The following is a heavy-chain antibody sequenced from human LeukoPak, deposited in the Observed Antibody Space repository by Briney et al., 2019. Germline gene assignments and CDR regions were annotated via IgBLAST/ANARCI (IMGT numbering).Heavy chain of an antibody. CDR3: ARGDYGLYFFDS. CDR1: GGSISRGGYY. D-gene: IGHD4-17*01. J-gene: IGHJ4*02. CDR2: FYYSRTT. Sequence: SQILSLTCTVSGGSISRGGYYWNWIRQHPRAGLEWIGYFYYSRTTSYNPSLKSRATISVDTSNNQFSLKLSSVTAADTAVYYCARGDYGLYFFDSWGRGTLVTVSS. V-gene: IGHV4-31*03.